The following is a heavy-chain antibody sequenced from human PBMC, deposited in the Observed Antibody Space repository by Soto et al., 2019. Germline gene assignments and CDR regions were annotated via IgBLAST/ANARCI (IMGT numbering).Heavy chain of an antibody. CDR2: ISSSSSTI. D-gene: IGHD3-3*01. J-gene: IGHJ6*02. Sequence: GGSLRLSCAASGFTFSSYSMNWVRQAPGKGLEWVSYISSSSSTIYYADSVKGRFTISRDNAKNSLYLQMNSLRAEDTAVYYCARAPTYYDFWSGYLFTVTYYYYGMDVWGQGTTVTVSS. V-gene: IGHV3-48*01. CDR1: GFTFSSYS. CDR3: ARAPTYYDFWSGYLFTVTYYYYGMDV.